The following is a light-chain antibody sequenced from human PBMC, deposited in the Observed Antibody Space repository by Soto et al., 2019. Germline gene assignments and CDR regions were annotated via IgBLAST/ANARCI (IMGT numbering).Light chain of an antibody. CDR2: GAS. CDR1: QSVSSN. Sequence: EIGRTQYKETLSLSHGERATLSCRAIQSVSSNLAWYQQKPGQAPRLLIYGASTRATGIPARFSGSGSGTEFTLTISSLQSEDFAVYYCQQYNNWPPMWTFGQGTNVDIK. J-gene: IGKJ1*01. V-gene: IGKV3-15*01. CDR3: QQYNNWPPMWT.